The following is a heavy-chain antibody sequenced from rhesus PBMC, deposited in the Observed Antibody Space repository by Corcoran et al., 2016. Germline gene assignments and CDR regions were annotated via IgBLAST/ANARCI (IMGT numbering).Heavy chain of an antibody. J-gene: IGHJ6*01. CDR2: ILGSGGST. CDR3: AREPASYNFWSGYYGLDS. Sequence: QLQLQESGPGLVQPSEPLSLTCAVSGGSISSNYWSWIRQPPGKGLEWIGRILGSGGSTDYNPSLKSRVTISTDTSKNQFSLKLSSVTAADTAVYYCAREPASYNFWSGYYGLDSWGQGVVVTVSS. CDR1: GGSISSNY. V-gene: IGHV4-173*01. D-gene: IGHD3-3*01.